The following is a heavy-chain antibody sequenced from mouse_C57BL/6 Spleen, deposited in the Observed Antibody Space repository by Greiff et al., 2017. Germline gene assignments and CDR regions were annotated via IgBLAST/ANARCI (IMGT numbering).Heavy chain of an antibody. V-gene: IGHV1-72*01. Sequence: QVQLQQSGAELVKPGASVKLSCKASGYTFTSYWMHWVKQRPGRGLEWIGRIDPNSGGTKYNEKFQSKATLTVDKPSSTAYMQHSSLASDESAVYYWSGSGYGSSYGDFDVWGTGTTVTVSS. CDR2: IDPNSGGT. D-gene: IGHD1-1*01. CDR3: SGSGYGSSYGDFDV. CDR1: GYTFTSYW. J-gene: IGHJ1*03.